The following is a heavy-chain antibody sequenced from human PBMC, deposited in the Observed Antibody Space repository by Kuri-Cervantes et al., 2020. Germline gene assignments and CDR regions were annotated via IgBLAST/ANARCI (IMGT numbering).Heavy chain of an antibody. V-gene: IGHV5-51*01. D-gene: IGHD5-12*01. Sequence: GESLKIPCKGSGYSFTSYWIGWVRQMPGKGLEWMGIIYTGYTDNRYRPSCQGQVTISADKYISTAYLQWGSLKASDTAMYYCARPGYSGYDFVFDIWGQGTMVTVSS. CDR2: IYTGYTDN. J-gene: IGHJ3*02. CDR3: ARPGYSGYDFVFDI. CDR1: GYSFTSYW.